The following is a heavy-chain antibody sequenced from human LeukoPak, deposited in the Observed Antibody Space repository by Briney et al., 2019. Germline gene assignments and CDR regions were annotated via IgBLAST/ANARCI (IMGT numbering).Heavy chain of an antibody. CDR3: ARDFDWSFDY. Sequence: GGSLRLSCEVSGFTFTSHSMSWVRQAPGKGLEWVSYISVHSDIIHYVDSVKGRFTISRDNAKNSLYLEMNRLRDEDTAVYCCARDFDWSFDYWGQGTLVTVSS. J-gene: IGHJ4*02. V-gene: IGHV3-48*02. CDR1: GFTFTSHS. D-gene: IGHD1-1*01. CDR2: ISVHSDII.